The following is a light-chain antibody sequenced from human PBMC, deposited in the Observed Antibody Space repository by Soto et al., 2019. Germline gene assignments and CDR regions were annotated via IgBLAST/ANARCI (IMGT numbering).Light chain of an antibody. CDR1: QSLLHTNGYNY. J-gene: IGKJ1*01. Sequence: EIVMTQSPLSLSVTPGEPASISCRSSQSLLHTNGYNYLDWYLQKPGQSPQLLIYLGSNRSSGVPDRFSGSGSGTDLTLRTSRVEAEDVGVYYCMQALQSPRTFGQGTKVEIK. V-gene: IGKV2-28*01. CDR3: MQALQSPRT. CDR2: LGS.